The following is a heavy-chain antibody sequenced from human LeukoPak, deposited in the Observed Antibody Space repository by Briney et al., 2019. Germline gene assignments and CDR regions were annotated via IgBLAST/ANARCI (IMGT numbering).Heavy chain of an antibody. CDR3: AREGVVVVPAARPDI. J-gene: IGHJ3*02. Sequence: SETLSLTCTVSGGSISSGSYYWSWIRQPAGKGLEWIGRIYTSGSTNYNPSLKSRVTISVDTSKNQFSLKLSSVTAADTAVYYCAREGVVVVPAARPDIWGQGTMVTVSS. V-gene: IGHV4-61*02. CDR2: IYTSGST. D-gene: IGHD2-2*01. CDR1: GGSISSGSYY.